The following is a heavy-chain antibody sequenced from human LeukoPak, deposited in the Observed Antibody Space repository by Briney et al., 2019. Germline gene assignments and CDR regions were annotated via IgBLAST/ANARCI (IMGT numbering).Heavy chain of an antibody. J-gene: IGHJ5*02. CDR3: ARGTSSSSWYWFDP. CDR1: GFTFSSYA. D-gene: IGHD6-13*01. CDR2: ISGSGGST. V-gene: IGHV3-23*01. Sequence: GGSLRLSCAASGFTFSSYAMSWVRQAPGKGLEWVSAISGSGGSTYYADSVKGRFTISRDNSKNTLHLQMNSLRAEDTAVYYCARGTSSSSWYWFDPWGQGTLVTVSS.